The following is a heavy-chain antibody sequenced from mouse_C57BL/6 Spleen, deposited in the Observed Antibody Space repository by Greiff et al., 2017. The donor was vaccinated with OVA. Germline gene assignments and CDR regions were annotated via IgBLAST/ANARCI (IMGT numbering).Heavy chain of an antibody. CDR3: ARVDYYGSFAY. J-gene: IGHJ3*01. D-gene: IGHD1-1*01. CDR2: INYDGSST. Sequence: EVKLMESEGGLVQPGSSMKLSCTASGFTFSDYYMAWVRQVPEKGLEWVANINYDGSSTYYLDSLKSRFIISRDNAKNILYLQVISLKSEDTATYYCARVDYYGSFAYWGQGTLVTVSA. V-gene: IGHV5-16*01. CDR1: GFTFSDYY.